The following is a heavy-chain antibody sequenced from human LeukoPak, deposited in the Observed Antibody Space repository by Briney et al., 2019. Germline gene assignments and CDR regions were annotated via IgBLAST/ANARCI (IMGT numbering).Heavy chain of an antibody. CDR2: ILHTGPT. J-gene: IGHJ4*02. CDR1: GVSITDNW. Sequence: PSETLSLTCAVSGVSITDNWWSWVRQPPGKGLEWIGEILHTGPTNFNPSLKSRVIISMDKSKNQLFLRLNSVTAADKAIYYCVRGGTYYLPYWGQGILVTVSS. D-gene: IGHD1-26*01. CDR3: VRGGTYYLPY. V-gene: IGHV4-4*02.